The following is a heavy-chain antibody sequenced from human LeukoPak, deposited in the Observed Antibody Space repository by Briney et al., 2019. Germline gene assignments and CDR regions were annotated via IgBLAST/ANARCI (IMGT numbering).Heavy chain of an antibody. Sequence: PGGSLRLSCAASGFTFTNYAMSWVRQAPGKGLEWVSFISGSGGRTYYADFVKGRFTISRDNSKNTLYLQMNSLRAEDTAVYYCAKDEAHSGYDWDYWGQGTLVTVSS. CDR3: AKDEAHSGYDWDY. J-gene: IGHJ4*02. CDR2: ISGSGGRT. D-gene: IGHD5-12*01. CDR1: GFTFTNYA. V-gene: IGHV3-23*01.